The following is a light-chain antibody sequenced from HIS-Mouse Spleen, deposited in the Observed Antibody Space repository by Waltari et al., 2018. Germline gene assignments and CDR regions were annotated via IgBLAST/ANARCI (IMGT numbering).Light chain of an antibody. Sequence: QSALTQPASVSGSPGQSITISCPGTSSDVGGYNYVPWYQQHPGKAPKLMIYEVSNRPSGVSNHFSGSKSGNTASLTISGLQAEDEADYYCSSYTSSSTVFGGGTKLTVL. CDR3: SSYTSSSTV. V-gene: IGLV2-14*01. CDR2: EVS. J-gene: IGLJ2*01. CDR1: SSDVGGYNY.